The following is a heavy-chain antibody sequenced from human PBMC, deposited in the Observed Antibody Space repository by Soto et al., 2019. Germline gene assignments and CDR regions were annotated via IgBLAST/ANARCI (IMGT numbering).Heavy chain of an antibody. J-gene: IGHJ4*02. Sequence: VQLQERGQGLGKPSEPLSLTCTVPGGSISSNNWSGFGRPPGKGREWFGYIYYSGSTNYNPSLKSRVTISVDTSKNQFSLKLSSVTAADTAVYYCASTARRDGYNYRLYFDYWGQGTLVTVSS. D-gene: IGHD5-12*01. CDR3: ASTARRDGYNYRLYFDY. CDR1: GGSISSNN. CDR2: IYYSGST. V-gene: IGHV4-59*08.